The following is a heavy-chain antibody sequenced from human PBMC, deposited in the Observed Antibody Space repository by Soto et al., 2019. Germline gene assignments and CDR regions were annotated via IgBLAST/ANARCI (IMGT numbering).Heavy chain of an antibody. D-gene: IGHD3-10*01. CDR2: ISAYNGNT. CDR3: ASDSTPRGSYSDY. CDR1: GYTFTSYG. V-gene: IGHV1-18*01. J-gene: IGHJ4*02. Sequence: QVQLVQSGAEVKKPGASVKVSCKASGYTFTSYGISWVRQAPGQGLEWMGWISAYNGNTNYAQKRQGRVTMTTDTSTRTAYMELRSLISYDTAVYYCASDSTPRGSYSDYWGQGTLVTVSS.